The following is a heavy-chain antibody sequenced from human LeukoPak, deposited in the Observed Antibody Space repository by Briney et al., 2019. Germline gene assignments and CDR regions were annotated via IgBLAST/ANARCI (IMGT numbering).Heavy chain of an antibody. D-gene: IGHD6-19*01. Sequence: PSETLSLTCTVSGGSISTYYWSWIRQPAGKGLEWIGRMYSNGSTNYNPSLKSRVTMSVDTSKNQFSLKLTSVTAADTAMYYCARGSSGWLYDYWGQGTLVTVSS. CDR2: MYSNGST. CDR1: GGSISTYY. V-gene: IGHV4-4*07. J-gene: IGHJ4*02. CDR3: ARGSSGWLYDY.